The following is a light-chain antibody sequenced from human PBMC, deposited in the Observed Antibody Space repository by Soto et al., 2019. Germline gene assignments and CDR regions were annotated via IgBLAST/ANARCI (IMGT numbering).Light chain of an antibody. CDR2: EVT. Sequence: QSALTQPASVSGSPGQTITISCTGNSSDVGAYNFVSWYQHHPGRAPKLIIYEVTIRPSGVSNRFSGYKSGNTASLTISGHHAEDDADYYCSSYTTSAPYVFGSGTKLTVL. CDR3: SSYTTSAPYV. J-gene: IGLJ1*01. CDR1: SSDVGAYNF. V-gene: IGLV2-14*01.